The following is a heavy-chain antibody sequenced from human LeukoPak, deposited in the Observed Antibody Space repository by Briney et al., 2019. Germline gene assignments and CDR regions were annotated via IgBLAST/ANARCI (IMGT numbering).Heavy chain of an antibody. CDR2: ISGSGGST. V-gene: IGHV3-23*01. CDR1: GFTFSSYA. J-gene: IGHJ4*02. CDR3: EKDGLPPMDTPPVD. D-gene: IGHD3-10*01. Sequence: GGALRLSCAASGFTFSSYAMSWGGQAPGKGVEGGAAISGSGGSTYYADYVKGRFHISRDNSKNPLYLQMHSLRAEDTAVYYCEKDGLPPMDTPPVDWRQGTLVSVS.